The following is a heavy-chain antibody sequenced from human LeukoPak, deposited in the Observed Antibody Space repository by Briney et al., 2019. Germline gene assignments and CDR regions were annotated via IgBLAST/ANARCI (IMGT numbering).Heavy chain of an antibody. D-gene: IGHD3-22*01. Sequence: PSETLSLTCTVSGGSISSSSYYWGWIRQPPGKGLEWIGSIYYSGSTYYNPSLKSRATISVDTSKNQFSLKLSSVTAADTAVYYCARGYYDSSGYYLPVLFDYWGQGTLVTVSS. CDR1: GGSISSSSYY. CDR3: ARGYYDSSGYYLPVLFDY. V-gene: IGHV4-39*01. CDR2: IYYSGST. J-gene: IGHJ4*02.